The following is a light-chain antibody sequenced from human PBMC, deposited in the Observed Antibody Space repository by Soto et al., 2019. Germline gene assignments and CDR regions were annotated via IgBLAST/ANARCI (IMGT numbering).Light chain of an antibody. CDR1: SSNIGNNY. CDR2: DNN. J-gene: IGLJ2*01. Sequence: QSALTQPPSVSAAPGQKVTISCSGSSSNIGNNYVSWYQQLPGTAPKLLIYDNNKRPSGIPDRFSGSKSGTSATLGITGLQTGDEADYYCGTWDSSLSAPRVVFGGGTKVTVL. V-gene: IGLV1-51*01. CDR3: GTWDSSLSAPRVV.